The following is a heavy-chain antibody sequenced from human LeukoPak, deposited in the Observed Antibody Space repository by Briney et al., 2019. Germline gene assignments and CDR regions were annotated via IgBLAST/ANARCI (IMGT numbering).Heavy chain of an antibody. V-gene: IGHV3-7*01. CDR3: ARDQLGSYYGANFDY. CDR1: GFTFSSYW. D-gene: IGHD3-10*01. CDR2: IKQDGSEK. Sequence: GGSLRLSCAASGFTFSSYWMSWVRQAPGKGLEWVANIKQDGSEKYYVDSVKGRFTISRDNAKNSLYLQMNSLRAEDTAVYYCARDQLGSYYGANFDYWGQGTLVTVSS. J-gene: IGHJ4*02.